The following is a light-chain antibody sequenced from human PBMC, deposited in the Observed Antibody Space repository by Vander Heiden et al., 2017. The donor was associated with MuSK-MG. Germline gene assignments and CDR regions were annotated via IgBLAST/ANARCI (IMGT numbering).Light chain of an antibody. CDR3: QQYDNLRVT. J-gene: IGKJ4*01. CDR1: QDISMY. CDR2: DAS. V-gene: IGKV1-33*01. Sequence: DFQMTQSPSSLSASVGDRVTITCQASQDISMYLNWYQQRPGKAPKLLIYDASNLETGVPSRFSGSGSGPDFTFTISSLQPEDIATYYCQQYDNLRVTFGGGTKVEIK.